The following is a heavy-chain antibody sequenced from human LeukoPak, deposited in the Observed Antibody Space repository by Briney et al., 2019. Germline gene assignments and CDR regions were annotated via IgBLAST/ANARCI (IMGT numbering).Heavy chain of an antibody. J-gene: IGHJ3*02. Sequence: ASVKVSCKASGGTFSSYAISWVRQATGQGLEWMGWMNPNSGNTGYAQKFQGRVTITRNTSISTAYMELSSLRSEDTAVYYCARGVRGERYYYDTSDAFDIWGQGTMVTVSS. V-gene: IGHV1-8*03. D-gene: IGHD3-22*01. CDR3: ARGVRGERYYYDTSDAFDI. CDR2: MNPNSGNT. CDR1: GGTFSSYA.